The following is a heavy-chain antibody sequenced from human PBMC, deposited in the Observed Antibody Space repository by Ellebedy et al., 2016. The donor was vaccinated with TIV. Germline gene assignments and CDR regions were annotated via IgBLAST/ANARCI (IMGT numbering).Heavy chain of an antibody. CDR3: ARELLYFGEIQSRYGMDV. J-gene: IGHJ6*02. D-gene: IGHD3-10*01. Sequence: GESLKISCAASGFTFSDYAMHWVRQAPGKGLEWVAVIWYDGSNKYYSDSVNGRFTISRDNSKNTLFLQTNSLRAEDTAVYYCARELLYFGEIQSRYGMDVWGQGTTVTVSS. CDR2: IWYDGSNK. V-gene: IGHV3-33*01. CDR1: GFTFSDYA.